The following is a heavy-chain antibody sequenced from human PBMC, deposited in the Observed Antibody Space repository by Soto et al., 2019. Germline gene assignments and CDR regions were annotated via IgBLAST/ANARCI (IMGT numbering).Heavy chain of an antibody. V-gene: IGHV1-69*01. CDR3: ALDLGTTIAGPPRRETYGGMDP. CDR1: GGTFTYYG. Sequence: QVQLVQSGAEVKRPGSSVKLSCKASGGTFTYYGISWVRQAPGQGLEWMGGIIPIIGPATYAQKFQGRVTITSDQSSSTAYMELSRLGSEDTALYYCALDLGTTIAGPPRRETYGGMDPWGQGTLVTVSS. CDR2: IIPIIGPA. D-gene: IGHD3-22*01. J-gene: IGHJ5*02.